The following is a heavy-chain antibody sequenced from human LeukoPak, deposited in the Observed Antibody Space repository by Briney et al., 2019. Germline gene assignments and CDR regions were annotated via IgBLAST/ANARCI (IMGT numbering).Heavy chain of an antibody. Sequence: GGSLRLSCAASGFTFSNFGMNWVRQAPGKGREWVSYISSSSSTIYYADSVKGRFTIYRDNARNSLSLQMNSLRAEDTAVYYCGGSVFDYWGQGTLVTVSS. V-gene: IGHV3-48*01. D-gene: IGHD5/OR15-5a*01. CDR2: ISSSSSTI. J-gene: IGHJ4*02. CDR3: GGSVFDY. CDR1: GFTFSNFG.